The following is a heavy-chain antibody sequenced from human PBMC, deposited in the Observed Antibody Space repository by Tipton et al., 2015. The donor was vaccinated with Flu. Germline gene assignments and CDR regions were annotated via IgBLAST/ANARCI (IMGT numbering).Heavy chain of an antibody. J-gene: IGHJ6*02. CDR3: ARGLERSTMRNPYIYGMHV. V-gene: IGHV1-8*02. CDR1: GYTFLSYD. CDR2: LNPNTEKT. Sequence: QLVQSGAEERRPGASVNVSCTASGYTFLSYDMNWVRQAPGQGLEWMAWLNPNTEKTGYAQRFQGRLIVTRDTSTGTAYMELSSLRSDDSATYYCARGLERSTMRNPYIYGMHVWDQGTTLTVSS. D-gene: IGHD5-24*01.